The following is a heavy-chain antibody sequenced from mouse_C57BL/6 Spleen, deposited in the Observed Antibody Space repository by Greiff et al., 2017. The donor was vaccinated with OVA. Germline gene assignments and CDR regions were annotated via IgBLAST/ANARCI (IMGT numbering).Heavy chain of an antibody. CDR3: VRQAYYDYDGYYFDY. CDR2: IRSKSDNYAT. Sequence: EVQLQQSGGGLVQPKGSLKLSCAASGFSFNTYAMNWVRQAPGTGLEWVARIRSKSDNYATYYADSVKDRFTISRDDSESMLYLQMNNLKTEDTAMYYCVRQAYYDYDGYYFDYWGQGTTLTVSS. J-gene: IGHJ2*01. V-gene: IGHV10-1*01. D-gene: IGHD2-4*01. CDR1: GFSFNTYA.